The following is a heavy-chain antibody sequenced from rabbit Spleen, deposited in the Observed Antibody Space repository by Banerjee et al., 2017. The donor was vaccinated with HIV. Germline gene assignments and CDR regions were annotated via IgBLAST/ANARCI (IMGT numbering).Heavy chain of an antibody. J-gene: IGHJ6*01. D-gene: IGHD8-1*01. Sequence: QSLEESGGDLVKPGASLTLTCTASGFSFSSSYYISWVRQAPGKGLEWIGCIDTIDDITYYASWVNGRSTISKTSSTTVTLQMTSLTVADTATYFCARDTGSSFSSYGMDLWGQGTLVTVS. CDR2: IDTIDDIT. CDR1: GFSFSSSYY. CDR3: ARDTGSSFSSYGMDL. V-gene: IGHV1S40*01.